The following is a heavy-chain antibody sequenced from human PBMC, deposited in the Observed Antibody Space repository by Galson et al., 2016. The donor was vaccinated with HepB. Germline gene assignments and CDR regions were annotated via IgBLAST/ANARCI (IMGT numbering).Heavy chain of an antibody. D-gene: IGHD1-26*01. Sequence: ETLSLTCTVSGYSISSGYYWGWIRQPPGRGLEWIGSIYRSGNTYYNPSLESRVTISVDTSKNQFSLKLSSVTAEDTAVYYCARDEGVGATSLYAMDVWGQGTTVTVSS. J-gene: IGHJ6*02. CDR3: ARDEGVGATSLYAMDV. CDR2: IYRSGNT. V-gene: IGHV4-38-2*02. CDR1: GYSISSGYY.